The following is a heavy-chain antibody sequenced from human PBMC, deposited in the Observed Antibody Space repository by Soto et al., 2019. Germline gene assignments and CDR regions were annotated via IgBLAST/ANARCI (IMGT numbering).Heavy chain of an antibody. CDR1: GGSFSGYY. CDR3: ARGRRFYGHPLPGYGMDV. V-gene: IGHV4-34*01. Sequence: QVQLQQWGAGLLKPSETLSLTCAVYGGSFSGYYWSWIRQPPGKGLEWIGEINHSGSTKYNPSLKSRVTISVDTSKNQFSLKLSSVTAADTAVYYCARGRRFYGHPLPGYGMDVWGQGTTVTVSS. CDR2: INHSGST. J-gene: IGHJ6*02. D-gene: IGHD3-3*01.